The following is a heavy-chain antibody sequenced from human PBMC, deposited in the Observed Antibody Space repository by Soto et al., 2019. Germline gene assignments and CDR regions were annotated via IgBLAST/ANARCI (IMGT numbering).Heavy chain of an antibody. J-gene: IGHJ4*02. V-gene: IGHV3-23*01. CDR1: VFTFSSYA. CDR2: ISGSGGST. CDR3: AKRMGDFLFDY. D-gene: IGHD1-26*01. Sequence: GGSLRLSCASSVFTFSSYAMSWVRQAPGKGLEWVSAISGSGGSTYYADSVKGRFTISRDNSKNTLYLQMNSLRAEDTAVYYCAKRMGDFLFDYWGQGTLVTVSX.